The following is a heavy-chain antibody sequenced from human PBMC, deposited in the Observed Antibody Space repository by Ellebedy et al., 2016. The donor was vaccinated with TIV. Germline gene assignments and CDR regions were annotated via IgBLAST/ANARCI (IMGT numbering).Heavy chain of an antibody. V-gene: IGHV3-7*01. Sequence: GESLKISCAASGFTFSSDWMTWVRQAPGEGLEWVANIKPDGSEKYYVDTVKGRFTISRDNAKNSLYLQMNSLRAEDTAVYYCARDSGNYYVDYWGQGTLVTVSS. D-gene: IGHD1-26*01. CDR3: ARDSGNYYVDY. J-gene: IGHJ4*02. CDR1: GFTFSSDW. CDR2: IKPDGSEK.